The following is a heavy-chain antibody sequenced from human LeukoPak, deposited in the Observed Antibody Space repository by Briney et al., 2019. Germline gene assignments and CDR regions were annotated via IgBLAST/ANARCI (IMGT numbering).Heavy chain of an antibody. CDR3: ARDLDY. J-gene: IGHJ4*02. V-gene: IGHV3-33*01. CDR1: GFTFSSYG. Sequence: GGSLRLSCAASGFTFSSYGMHWVRQAPGKGLEWVAVIWYDGSNKYYVDSVKGRFTISRDNAKNSLYLQMYSLRVDDTAVYYCARDLDYWGQGTLVTVSS. CDR2: IWYDGSNK.